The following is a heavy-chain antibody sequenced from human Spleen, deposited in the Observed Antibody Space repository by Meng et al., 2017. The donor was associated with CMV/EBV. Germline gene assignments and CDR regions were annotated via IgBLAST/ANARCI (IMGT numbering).Heavy chain of an antibody. CDR2: ISSNGGST. D-gene: IGHD6-13*01. V-gene: IGHV3-64*02. CDR1: GFTFSSYA. CDR3: ARGGAAAGVWVSIQRGIHPYYFDY. Sequence: ETLSLTCAASGFTFSSYAMHWVRQAPGKGLEYVSAISSNGGSTYYADSVKGRFTISRDNSKNTLYLQMGSLRAEDMAVYYCARGGAAAGVWVSIQRGIHPYYFDYWGQGTLVTVSS. J-gene: IGHJ4*02.